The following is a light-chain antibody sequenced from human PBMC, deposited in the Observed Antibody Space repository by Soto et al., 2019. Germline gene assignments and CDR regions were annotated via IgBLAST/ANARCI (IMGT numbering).Light chain of an antibody. CDR1: QSVSSSY. V-gene: IGKV3-20*01. J-gene: IGKJ1*01. CDR2: DAS. Sequence: EIVMTQSPVTLSVSPGERATLSCRASQSVSSSYIAWYQQRPGQAPRLLIYDASNRATGIPDRFSGSGSGTDFTLTISRLEPEDFAVYYCQQYGSSGTFGQGTKVDIK. CDR3: QQYGSSGT.